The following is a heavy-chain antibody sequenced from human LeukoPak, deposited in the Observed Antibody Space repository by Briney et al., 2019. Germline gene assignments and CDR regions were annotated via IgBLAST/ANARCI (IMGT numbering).Heavy chain of an antibody. D-gene: IGHD4-17*01. CDR3: ARGYGGYVSGMDV. V-gene: IGHV3-33*01. J-gene: IGHJ6*02. Sequence: GGSLRLSCGASGFTFSSYGMHWVRQGPGKGLEWVAVIWYDGSKKYYADSVKGRFTTSRDNSKNTLYLQMNSLRAEDTAVYYCARGYGGYVSGMDVWGQGTTVTVSS. CDR1: GFTFSSYG. CDR2: IWYDGSKK.